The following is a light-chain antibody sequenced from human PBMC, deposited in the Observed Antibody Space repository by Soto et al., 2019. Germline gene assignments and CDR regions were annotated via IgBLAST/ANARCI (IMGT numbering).Light chain of an antibody. Sequence: QSVLTQPPSASGTPGQRVTISCSGRSSNIGSNTVNWYQQLPGTAPKLLIYRNNQRPSGVPDRFSGSKSGTSASLAISGLQSEDEADYYCAAWDDSLTGWVFGGGTKLTVL. V-gene: IGLV1-44*01. J-gene: IGLJ3*02. CDR3: AAWDDSLTGWV. CDR1: SSNIGSNT. CDR2: RNN.